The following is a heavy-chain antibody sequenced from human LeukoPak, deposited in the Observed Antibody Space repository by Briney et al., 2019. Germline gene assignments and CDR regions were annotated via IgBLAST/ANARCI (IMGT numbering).Heavy chain of an antibody. CDR2: ISTSSSSSTI. D-gene: IGHD3-10*01. Sequence: KPGGSLRLSCAASGFTFSDHYMSWIRQVPGKGLEWVSYISTSSSSSTIYYADSVKGRFTISRDNAKNSLYLQMNSLRDEDTAVYYCARTYHYGWGSFPPHHYFDYWGQGTLVTVS. V-gene: IGHV3-11*04. CDR1: GFTFSDHY. J-gene: IGHJ4*02. CDR3: ARTYHYGWGSFPPHHYFDY.